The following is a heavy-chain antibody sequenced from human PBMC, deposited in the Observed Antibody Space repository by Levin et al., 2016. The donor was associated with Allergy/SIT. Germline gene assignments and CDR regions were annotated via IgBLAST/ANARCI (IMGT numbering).Heavy chain of an antibody. J-gene: IGHJ4*02. CDR1: GFTFSSYG. Sequence: GESLKISCAASGFTFSSYGMHWVRQAPGKGLGWVSAISGSGDTTYYADSMKGRFTVSRDNSKNTLYLQMNSLRADDTAVYYCAKLPTTSCYGPSDNWGQGTLVTVSS. CDR2: ISGSGDTT. V-gene: IGHV3-23*01. D-gene: IGHD2-2*01. CDR3: AKLPTTSCYGPSDN.